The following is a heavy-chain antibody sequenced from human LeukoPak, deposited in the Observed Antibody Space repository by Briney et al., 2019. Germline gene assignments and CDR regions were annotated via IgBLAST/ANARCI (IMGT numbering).Heavy chain of an antibody. CDR2: ISTSGGTI. Sequence: GGSLRLSCAASGFTFSNYEMNWIRQAPGKGLEWVSYISTSGGTIYYADSVQGRFTISRDSAKNSLYLQMKTLRAEDTAVYYCAKDGAWLRFDDWGQGILVTVSS. J-gene: IGHJ4*02. CDR1: GFTFSNYE. D-gene: IGHD5-12*01. V-gene: IGHV3-48*03. CDR3: AKDGAWLRFDD.